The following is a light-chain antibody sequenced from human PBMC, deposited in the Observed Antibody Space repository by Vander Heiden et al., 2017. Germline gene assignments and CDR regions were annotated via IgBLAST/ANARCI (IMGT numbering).Light chain of an antibody. CDR3: SSYAGSNNLV. V-gene: IGLV2-8*01. J-gene: IGLJ2*01. CDR1: SSDVGTYNY. Sequence: SALTQPPSASGSPGQSVTISSTGTSSDVGTYNYISWYQQHPGKAPKLMIYEVSTRPSGVPDRFSGSKSGNTASLTVSGLQAEDEADYYCSSYAGSNNLVFGGRTKLTVL. CDR2: EVS.